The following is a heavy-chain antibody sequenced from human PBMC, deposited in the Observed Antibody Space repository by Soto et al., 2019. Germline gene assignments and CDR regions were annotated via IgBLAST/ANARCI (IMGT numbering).Heavy chain of an antibody. V-gene: IGHV3-7*04. CDR1: GLTFGSLC. CDR2: IKQDGSEK. Sequence: GGSLRLSWGALGLTFGSLCGSWIRQAQGKGLEWVANIKQDGSEKYYVDSVKGRFTISRDNAKNSLYLQMNSLRAEDTAVYYCARAPFEEGSNYYGMDVWGQGTTVTVSS. J-gene: IGHJ6*02. D-gene: IGHD3-16*01. CDR3: ARAPFEEGSNYYGMDV.